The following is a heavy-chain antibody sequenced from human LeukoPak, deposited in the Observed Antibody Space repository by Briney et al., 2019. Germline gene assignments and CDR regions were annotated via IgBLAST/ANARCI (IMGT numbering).Heavy chain of an antibody. J-gene: IGHJ4*02. V-gene: IGHV3-21*01. CDR3: AREYRSGGSCYLADY. D-gene: IGHD2-15*01. Sequence: GGSLRLSCAASGFTFSSYSMNWVRQAPGKGLEWVSSISSSSSYIYYADSVKGRFTISRDNAKNSLYLQMNSLRAEDTAVYYCAREYRSGGSCYLADYWGQGTLVTVSS. CDR2: ISSSSSYI. CDR1: GFTFSSYS.